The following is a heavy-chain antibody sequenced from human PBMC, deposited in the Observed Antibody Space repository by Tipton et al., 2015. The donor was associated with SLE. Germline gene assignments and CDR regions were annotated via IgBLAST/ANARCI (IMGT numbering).Heavy chain of an antibody. CDR2: IKQDGSEK. D-gene: IGHD2-21*01. J-gene: IGHJ4*02. CDR1: GFTFNRYW. CDR3: ASSSYCGGDCYPYYFDY. V-gene: IGHV3-7*01. Sequence: GSLRLSCAASGFTFNRYWMSWVRQAPGKGLEWVANIKQDGSEKDYVDSVKGRFTISRDNAKNSLYLQMNSLRVEDTAVYYCASSSYCGGDCYPYYFDYWGQGTLVTVSS.